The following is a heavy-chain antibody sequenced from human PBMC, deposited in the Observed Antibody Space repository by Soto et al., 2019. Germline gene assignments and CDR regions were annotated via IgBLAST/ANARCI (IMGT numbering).Heavy chain of an antibody. V-gene: IGHV1-69*08. J-gene: IGHJ2*01. Sequence: QVQLVQSGAEVKKPGSSVKVSCKASGGTFSSYTISWVRQAPGQGLEWMGRIIPILGIANYAQKFQGRVTITADKSTSTAYMELSSLRSEDTAVYYCARDIGVVVAATGLSHWYFDLWGRGTLVTVSS. CDR3: ARDIGVVVAATGLSHWYFDL. D-gene: IGHD2-15*01. CDR2: IIPILGIA. CDR1: GGTFSSYT.